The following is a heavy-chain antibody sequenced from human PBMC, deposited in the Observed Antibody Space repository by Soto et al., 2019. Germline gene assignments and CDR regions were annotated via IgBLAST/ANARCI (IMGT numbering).Heavy chain of an antibody. CDR3: ARPFSYYDILTGYPYYYYYGMDG. Sequence: ASVKVSCKASGYTFTSYGISWVRQAPGQGLEWMGWISAYNGNTNYAQKLQGRVTMTTDTSTSTAYMELRSLRSDDTAVYYCARPFSYYDILTGYPYYYYYGMDGWGQGTTVTVSS. J-gene: IGHJ6*02. CDR2: ISAYNGNT. CDR1: GYTFTSYG. V-gene: IGHV1-18*04. D-gene: IGHD3-9*01.